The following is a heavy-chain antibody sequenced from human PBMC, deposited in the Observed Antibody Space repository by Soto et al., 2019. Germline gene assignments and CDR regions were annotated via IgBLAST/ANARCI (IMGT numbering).Heavy chain of an antibody. D-gene: IGHD2-2*01. CDR3: ARRVVVSETFDY. CDR1: SGPMSSFY. V-gene: IGHV4-59*08. CDR2: SYYTGST. J-gene: IGHJ4*02. Sequence: SETMAITCTVSSGPMSSFYWSCIRQHPGKGLEWIGYSYYTGSTKYNPSLKSRVTISVDTSKNQFSLKLSSVTAADTAVYYCARRVVVSETFDYWGQGTLVTVSS.